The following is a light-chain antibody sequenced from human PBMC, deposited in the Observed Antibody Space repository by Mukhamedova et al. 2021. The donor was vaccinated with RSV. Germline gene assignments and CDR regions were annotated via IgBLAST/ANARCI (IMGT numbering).Light chain of an antibody. V-gene: IGLV2-14*01. J-gene: IGLJ2*01. Sequence: GTSSDIGTYNYVSWYQQHPGKAPKLIIYEVSSRPSGISNRFSGSKSDNTASLTISGLQAEDDAFYYCSSSTNTNTPVVFGGGTKL. CDR3: SSSTNTNTPVV. CDR2: EVS. CDR1: SSDIGTYNY.